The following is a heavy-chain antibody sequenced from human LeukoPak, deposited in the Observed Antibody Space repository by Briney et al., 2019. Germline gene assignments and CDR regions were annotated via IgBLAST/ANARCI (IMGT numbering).Heavy chain of an antibody. CDR3: AKGRYYYDSSVAHDVFDI. D-gene: IGHD3-22*01. J-gene: IGHJ3*02. V-gene: IGHV3-30*18. CDR1: GFTFSSYG. Sequence: GGSLRLSCAASGFTFSSYGMPWVRQAPGKGLEWVAVISYDGSNKYYADSVKGRFTISRDNSKNTLYLQMNSLRAEDTAVYYCAKGRYYYDSSVAHDVFDIWGQGTMVTVSS. CDR2: ISYDGSNK.